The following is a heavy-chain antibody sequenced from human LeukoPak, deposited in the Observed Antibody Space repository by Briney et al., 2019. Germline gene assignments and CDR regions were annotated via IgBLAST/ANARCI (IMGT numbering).Heavy chain of an antibody. D-gene: IGHD5-24*01. CDR3: ARGRRDGYNLGY. CDR2: IYSGGTT. CDR1: GFNVTTNY. V-gene: IGHV3-53*01. Sequence: GGSLRLSCAASGFNVTTNYMSWVRQAPGKGLEWVSVIYSGGTTYYADSVKGRFTISRDISKNTLSLQMNSLRAEDTAVYHCARGRRDGYNLGYWGQGTLVAVSS. J-gene: IGHJ4*02.